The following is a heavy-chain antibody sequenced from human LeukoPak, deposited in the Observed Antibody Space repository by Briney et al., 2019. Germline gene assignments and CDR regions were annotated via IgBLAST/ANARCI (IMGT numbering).Heavy chain of an antibody. J-gene: IGHJ6*03. CDR3: AKTTVTSEEYFYYYMDV. CDR1: GYTFTSYG. CDR2: IITYNGNT. V-gene: IGHV1-18*01. Sequence: GASVKVSCKTSGYTFTSYGLSWERHAPGQGLELMGCIITYNGNTYYSQKLQGRVTMTTDTSTSTAYMELRSLRSDDTAVYYCAKTTVTSEEYFYYYMDVWGKGTTVTVSS. D-gene: IGHD4-17*01.